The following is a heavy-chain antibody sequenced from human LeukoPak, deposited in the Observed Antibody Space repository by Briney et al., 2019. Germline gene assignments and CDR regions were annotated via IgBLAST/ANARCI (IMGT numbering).Heavy chain of an antibody. CDR2: IGGGGTNT. V-gene: IGHV3-23*01. CDR1: GFTFSSYA. CDR3: AKDSGGVAGTSPSDY. Sequence: GGSLRLSCAASGFTFSSYAMTWVRQAPGKGLEWVSGIGGGGTNTYYADSVKGRFTISKDSSKNTMYLQMNSLRVEDTAVYYCAKDSGGVAGTSPSDYWGQGTLVTVSS. J-gene: IGHJ4*02. D-gene: IGHD6-19*01.